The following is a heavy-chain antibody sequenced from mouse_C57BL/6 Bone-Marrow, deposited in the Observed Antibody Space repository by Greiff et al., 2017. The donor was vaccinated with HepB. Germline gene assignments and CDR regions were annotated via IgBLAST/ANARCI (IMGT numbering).Heavy chain of an antibody. J-gene: IGHJ2*01. Sequence: DVQLVESGGDLVKPGGSLKLSCAASGFTFSSYGMSWVRQTPDKRLEWVATISSGGSYTYYPDSVKGRFTISRDNAKNTLYLQMSSLKSEDTAMYYCASPHYYGSSYVGYYFDYWGQGTTLTVSS. V-gene: IGHV5-6*01. CDR3: ASPHYYGSSYVGYYFDY. D-gene: IGHD1-1*01. CDR1: GFTFSSYG. CDR2: ISSGGSYT.